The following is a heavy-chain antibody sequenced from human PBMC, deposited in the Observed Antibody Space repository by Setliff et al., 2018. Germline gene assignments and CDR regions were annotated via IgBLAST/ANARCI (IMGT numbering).Heavy chain of an antibody. V-gene: IGHV4-39*01. CDR3: AGRDYSGGDS. D-gene: IGHD4-4*01. CDR1: GDSISNTGYY. J-gene: IGHJ5*01. Sequence: SETLSLTCIVAGDSISNTGYYWGWIRQPPGKGLEWIGRIYNSGTTNYNPSLKSRVTIXXXTSXXXXXXXLFSVTAADTAVYYCAGRDYSGGDSWGHGTLVTVSS. CDR2: IYNSGTT.